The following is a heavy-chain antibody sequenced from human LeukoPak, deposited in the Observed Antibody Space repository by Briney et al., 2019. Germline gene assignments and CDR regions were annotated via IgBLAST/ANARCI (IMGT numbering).Heavy chain of an antibody. CDR3: ARGWELDY. V-gene: IGHV1-18*01. CDR1: GYTFTIYG. J-gene: IGHJ4*02. Sequence: ASVKVSCKPSGYTFTIYGISWVRQAPGQGLEWMGWISGSNGDTNYAQNLQGRVTLTSDTSTSTAYMELRSLKSDDTAVYYCARGWELDYWGQGTLVTVSS. D-gene: IGHD1-26*01. CDR2: ISGSNGDT.